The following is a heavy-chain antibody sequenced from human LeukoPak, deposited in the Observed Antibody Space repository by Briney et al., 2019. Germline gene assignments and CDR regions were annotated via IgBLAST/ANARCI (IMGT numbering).Heavy chain of an antibody. Sequence: GGSLRLSCAASGFTLSAYWMHWVRQAPGKGLMWVSRIEGDGNRITYADSVKGRFTISRDNAKNTLYLQMNSLRAEDTAVYYCTRDWRNLGYDYWGQGTLVTVSS. D-gene: IGHD5-12*01. CDR3: TRDWRNLGYDY. J-gene: IGHJ4*02. V-gene: IGHV3-74*01. CDR1: GFTLSAYW. CDR2: IEGDGNRI.